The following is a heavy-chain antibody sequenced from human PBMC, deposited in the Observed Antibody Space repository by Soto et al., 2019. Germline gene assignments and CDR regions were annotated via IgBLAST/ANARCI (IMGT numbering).Heavy chain of an antibody. CDR1: GFTFSSYN. J-gene: IGHJ4*02. V-gene: IGHV3-48*01. Sequence: PGGSLRLSCAASGFTFSSYNMNWVRQAPGKGLEWLSYISTSSSTTYYADSVKGRFTISRDNAKNSLYLQMNSLRAEDTAVYYCARDRGSGSYYKAPHDYWGQGTLVTVSS. CDR2: ISTSSSTT. CDR3: ARDRGSGSYYKAPHDY. D-gene: IGHD3-10*01.